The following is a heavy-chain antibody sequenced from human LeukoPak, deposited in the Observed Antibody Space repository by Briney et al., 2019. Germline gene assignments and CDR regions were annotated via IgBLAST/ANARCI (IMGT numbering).Heavy chain of an antibody. CDR2: ISYDGSNK. CDR3: ARGLGWELRGYFDY. Sequence: GRSLRLSCAASGFTFSSYAMHWVRQAPGKGLEWVAVISYDGSNKYYADSVKGRFTISRDNSKNTLYLQMNSLRAEDTAVYYCARGLGWELRGYFDYWGRGTLVTVSS. V-gene: IGHV3-30-3*01. CDR1: GFTFSSYA. D-gene: IGHD1-26*01. J-gene: IGHJ4*02.